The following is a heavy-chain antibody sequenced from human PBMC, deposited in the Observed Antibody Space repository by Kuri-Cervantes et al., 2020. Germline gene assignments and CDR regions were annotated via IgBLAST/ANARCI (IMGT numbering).Heavy chain of an antibody. CDR3: ARDIIGAPYDSSGYSYFDY. V-gene: IGHV1-18*01. CDR1: GYTFTSYG. J-gene: IGHJ4*02. D-gene: IGHD3-22*01. Sequence: ASVKVSCKASGYTFTSYGISWVRQAPGQGLEWMGWISAYNGDTNYAQKLQGRVTMTTDTSTSTAYMELRSLRSDDTAVYYCARDIIGAPYDSSGYSYFDYWGQGTLVTVSS. CDR2: ISAYNGDT.